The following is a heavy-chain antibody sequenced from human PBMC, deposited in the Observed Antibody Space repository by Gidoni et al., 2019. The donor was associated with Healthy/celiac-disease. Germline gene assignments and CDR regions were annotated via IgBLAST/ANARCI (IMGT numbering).Heavy chain of an antibody. CDR2: ISYDGSNK. CDR1: GFTFRSYA. V-gene: IGHV3-30-3*01. D-gene: IGHD3-22*01. CDR3: ASTRDDSSGYYFDY. J-gene: IGHJ4*02. Sequence: QVQLVESGGVVVQPGRSLRLSCAATGFTFRSYAMNWVRQAPGKGLEWVAVISYDGSNKYYADSVKGRFTISRDNSKNTLYLQMNSLRAEDTAVYYCASTRDDSSGYYFDYWGQGTLVTVSS.